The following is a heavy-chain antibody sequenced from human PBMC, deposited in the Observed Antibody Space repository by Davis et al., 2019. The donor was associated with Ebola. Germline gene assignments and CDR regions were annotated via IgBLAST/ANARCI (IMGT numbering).Heavy chain of an antibody. CDR3: ASRIKVVAATDDAFDI. CDR2: INPNSGGT. D-gene: IGHD2-15*01. Sequence: ASVKVSCKASGYTFTGYYIHWVRQAPGQGLEWMGRINPNSGGTNYAQKFRGRVTMTRDTSISTAYMELTRLRSDDTAVYYCASRIKVVAATDDAFDIWGQGTMVTVSS. V-gene: IGHV1-2*06. CDR1: GYTFTGYY. J-gene: IGHJ3*02.